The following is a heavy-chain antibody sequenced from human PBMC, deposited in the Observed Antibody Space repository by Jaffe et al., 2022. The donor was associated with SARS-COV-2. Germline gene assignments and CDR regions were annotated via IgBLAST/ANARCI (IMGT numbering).Heavy chain of an antibody. Sequence: EVQLLESGGGLVQPGGSLRLSCAASGFTFSSYAMSWVRQAPGKGLEWVSAISGSGGSTYYADSVKGRFTISRDNSKNTLYLQMNSLRAEDTAVYYCAIPSKYCSGGSCSALAPPSFDYWGQGTLVTVSS. D-gene: IGHD2-15*01. CDR3: AIPSKYCSGGSCSALAPPSFDY. CDR2: ISGSGGST. J-gene: IGHJ4*02. V-gene: IGHV3-23*01. CDR1: GFTFSSYA.